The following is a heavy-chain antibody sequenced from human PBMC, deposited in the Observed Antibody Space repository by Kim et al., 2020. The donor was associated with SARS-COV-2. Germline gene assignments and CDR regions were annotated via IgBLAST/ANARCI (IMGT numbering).Heavy chain of an antibody. J-gene: IGHJ4*02. D-gene: IGHD2-15*01. CDR2: IKEDGSER. Sequence: GGSLRLSCAASGFTFTSDWMCWVRQAPGKVLEWVAKIKEDGSERYYVNSVEGRFTISRDNAKNSLYLQMNSLRPEDPGVYHCARDRCYSLGYWGQGTLVTVSS. CDR1: GFTFTSDW. CDR3: ARDRCYSLGY. V-gene: IGHV3-7*01.